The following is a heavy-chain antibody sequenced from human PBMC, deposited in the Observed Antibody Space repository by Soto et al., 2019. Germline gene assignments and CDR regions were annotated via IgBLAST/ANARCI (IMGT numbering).Heavy chain of an antibody. CDR3: ARGHRSYYYDSSGYYTDTTNWFDP. J-gene: IGHJ5*02. D-gene: IGHD3-22*01. CDR1: GYTFTSYD. CDR2: MNPNSGNT. V-gene: IGHV1-8*01. Sequence: GASVKVSCKASGYTFTSYDINWVRQATGQGLEWMGWMNPNSGNTGYAQKFQGRVTMTRNTSISTAYMELSSLRSEDTAVYYCARGHRSYYYDSSGYYTDTTNWFDPWGQGTLVTVSS.